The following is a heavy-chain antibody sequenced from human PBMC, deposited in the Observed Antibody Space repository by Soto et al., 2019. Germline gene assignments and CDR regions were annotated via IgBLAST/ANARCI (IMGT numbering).Heavy chain of an antibody. Sequence: SETLSLTCTVSGGSISSGGYSWSWIRQHPGKGLEWIGYIYYSGSTYYNPSIKSRVTISVDTSKNQFSLKLSSVTAADTAVYYCASHTIVVMKDAFDIWGQGTMVTVSS. D-gene: IGHD3-22*01. J-gene: IGHJ3*02. CDR2: IYYSGST. CDR1: GGSISSGGYS. CDR3: ASHTIVVMKDAFDI. V-gene: IGHV4-31*03.